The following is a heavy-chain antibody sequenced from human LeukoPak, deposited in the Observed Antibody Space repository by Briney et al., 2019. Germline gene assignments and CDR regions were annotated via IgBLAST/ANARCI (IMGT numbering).Heavy chain of an antibody. D-gene: IGHD1-7*01. CDR1: GFTFNYAW. CDR2: TSDRGDYT. Sequence: GGSLRLSCAASGFTFNYAWMSWVRQAPGKGLEWVSGTSDRGDYTYYADSVKGRFTISRDSSKNTLFLQMNSLRAEDTALYFCARKAQYNGHYPLDYWGQGTLVTVSS. CDR3: ARKAQYNGHYPLDY. J-gene: IGHJ4*02. V-gene: IGHV3-23*01.